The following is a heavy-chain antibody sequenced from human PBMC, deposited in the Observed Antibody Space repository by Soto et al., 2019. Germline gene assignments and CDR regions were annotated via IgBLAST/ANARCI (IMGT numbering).Heavy chain of an antibody. V-gene: IGHV1-46*01. CDR2: INPSGGST. D-gene: IGHD2-2*01. Sequence: ASVKVSCKASGYTFTSYYMHWVRQAPGQGLEWMGIINPSGGSTSYAQKFQGRVTMTRDTSTSTVYMELSSLRSEDTAVYYCAREDCSSTSCQSHYYYYYGMDVWGQGTTVTVSS. CDR1: GYTFTSYY. J-gene: IGHJ6*02. CDR3: AREDCSSTSCQSHYYYYYGMDV.